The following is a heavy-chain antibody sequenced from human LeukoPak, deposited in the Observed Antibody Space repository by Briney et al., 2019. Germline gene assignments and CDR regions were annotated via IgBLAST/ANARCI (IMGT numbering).Heavy chain of an antibody. Sequence: GGSLRLSCAASGFTFSSHGMNWVRQAPGKGLEWVSSISSSSSYIYYGDSVKGRFTISRDNAKNSLYLQMNSLRAEDTAVYYCAREPNGDYDYWGQGTLVTVSS. D-gene: IGHD4-17*01. CDR3: AREPNGDYDY. CDR1: GFTFSSHG. CDR2: ISSSSSYI. J-gene: IGHJ4*02. V-gene: IGHV3-21*01.